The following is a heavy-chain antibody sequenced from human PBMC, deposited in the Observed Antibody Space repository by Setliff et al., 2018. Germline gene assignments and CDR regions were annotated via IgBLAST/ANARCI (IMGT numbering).Heavy chain of an antibody. J-gene: IGHJ4*02. CDR2: IRPSDGVT. D-gene: IGHD3-3*01. Sequence: ASVKVSCKASGYSLTDYHIQWVRQAPGQGLEWMGWIRPSDGVTDYAPMFEGRVTLTTDTSISTAFMDLSRLTSDDTAVYYCAREPERFFDYWGQGSLVTVSS. V-gene: IGHV1-2*02. CDR3: AREPERFFDY. CDR1: GYSLTDYH.